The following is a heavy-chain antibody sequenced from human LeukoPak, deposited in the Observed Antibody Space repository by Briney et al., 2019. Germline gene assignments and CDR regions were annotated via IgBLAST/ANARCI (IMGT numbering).Heavy chain of an antibody. J-gene: IGHJ4*02. CDR2: IGIRGDT. D-gene: IGHD6-19*01. Sequence: QTGGSLRLSCAASGFIFIDYDMHWVRQVIGKGLEWVSAIGIRGDTHYSGSVKGRFTISRENAESSLYLQMNSLRAEDTAVYYCARGGIQVSGIDEFDYWGQGTLVTISS. CDR3: ARGGIQVSGIDEFDY. CDR1: GFIFIDYD. V-gene: IGHV3-13*01.